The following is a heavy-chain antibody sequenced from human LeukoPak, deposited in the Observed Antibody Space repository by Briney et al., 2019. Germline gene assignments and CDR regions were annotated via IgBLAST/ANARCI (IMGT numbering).Heavy chain of an antibody. V-gene: IGHV1-69*06. CDR1: GGTFSSYA. CDR2: IIPIFGTA. D-gene: IGHD2-15*01. Sequence: SVKVSCKASGGTFSSYAISWVRQAPGQGLEWMGGIIPIFGTANYAQKFQGRVTITADKSTSTAYMELSSLRSEDTAVYYCARVFDIVDGTFDYWGQGTLVTVSP. CDR3: ARVFDIVDGTFDY. J-gene: IGHJ4*02.